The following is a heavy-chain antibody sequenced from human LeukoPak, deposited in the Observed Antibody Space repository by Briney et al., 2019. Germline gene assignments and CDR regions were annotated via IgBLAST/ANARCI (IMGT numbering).Heavy chain of an antibody. Sequence: PGGSLRLSCTASGFTVNNYAMSWVRQSPGKGLEWVSSISGSGVTTHHADSVKGRLTISRDNSKNTLYLETNSLRAEDTATYYCAIGFSNGWYYFDYWGQGTLVIVSS. J-gene: IGHJ4*02. V-gene: IGHV3-23*01. CDR3: AIGFSNGWYYFDY. CDR1: GFTVNNYA. CDR2: ISGSGVTT. D-gene: IGHD6-19*01.